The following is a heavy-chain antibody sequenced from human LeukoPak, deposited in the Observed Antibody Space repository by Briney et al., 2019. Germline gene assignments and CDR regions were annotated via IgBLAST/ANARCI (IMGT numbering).Heavy chain of an antibody. CDR1: GFTFSNYW. CDR3: ARDDGDV. J-gene: IGHJ6*04. CDR2: INEDGSGK. V-gene: IGHV3-7*01. Sequence: GGSLRLSCVSSGFTFSNYWMKWVRQAPGKGLEWVASINEDGSGKFSVGSVKDRITISRDNTRNSLDLQINSLTVEDTGIYYCARDDGDVWGTGTTVTVSS.